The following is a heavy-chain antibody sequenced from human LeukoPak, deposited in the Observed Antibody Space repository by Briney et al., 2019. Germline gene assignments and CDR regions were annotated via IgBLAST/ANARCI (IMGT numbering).Heavy chain of an antibody. CDR2: ISAYNSNT. Sequence: ASVTVSCKASGYTFTSYGINWVRQAPGQGLEWMGWISAYNSNTHYAQKLQGRVTMTTDTPTSTAYMELRSLRSDDTAVYYCARVSSSWYPNYYYYYYMDVWGKGTTVTVSS. J-gene: IGHJ6*03. D-gene: IGHD6-13*01. CDR3: ARVSSSWYPNYYYYYYMDV. CDR1: GYTFTSYG. V-gene: IGHV1-18*01.